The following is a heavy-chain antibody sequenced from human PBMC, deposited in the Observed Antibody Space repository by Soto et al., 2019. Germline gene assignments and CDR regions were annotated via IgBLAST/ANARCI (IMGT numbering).Heavy chain of an antibody. CDR3: ARRYGSCFDY. CDR2: VYRTGST. V-gene: IGHV4-4*02. CDR1: GGSISTSNW. J-gene: IGHJ4*02. Sequence: PSETLSLTCTVSGGSISTSNWWSWVRQPPGKGLEWIGEVYRTGSTNYNPSLESRLTISVDKSKNQFSLKLSSVTAADTAVYYCARRYGSCFDYWGQGTLVTVSS. D-gene: IGHD6-6*01.